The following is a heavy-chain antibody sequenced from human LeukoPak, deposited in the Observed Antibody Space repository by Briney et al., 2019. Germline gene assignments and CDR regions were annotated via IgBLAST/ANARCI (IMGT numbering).Heavy chain of an antibody. CDR3: ALDFSQYYSSGNFDY. CDR1: GFTFSTYG. CDR2: ISSSSRYI. V-gene: IGHV3-21*03. Sequence: PGGSLSLSSAASGFTFSTYGMNWVRQAPGKGLGWDSSISSSSRYIYYADSVKGRFTISRDNAMSSLYLQMNSLRAADIAVYYCALDFSQYYSSGNFDYWGQGTLVTVSS. J-gene: IGHJ4*02. D-gene: IGHD3-10*01.